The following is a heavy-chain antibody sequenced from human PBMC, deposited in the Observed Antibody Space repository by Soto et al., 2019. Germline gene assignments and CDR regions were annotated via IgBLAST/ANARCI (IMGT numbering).Heavy chain of an antibody. D-gene: IGHD1-26*01. CDR3: ARPSRYSGSYYGMDV. CDR1: GFILSTYG. CDR2: ISHDGNAQ. Sequence: PGGSLRLSCAASGFILSTYGMHWVRQAPGKGLEWVAMISHDGNAQYYVDSVKGRFSVSRDTSKNTLHLHMNSLRSEDTAVYYCARPSRYSGSYYGMDVWGQGTTVTVSS. J-gene: IGHJ6*02. V-gene: IGHV3-30*03.